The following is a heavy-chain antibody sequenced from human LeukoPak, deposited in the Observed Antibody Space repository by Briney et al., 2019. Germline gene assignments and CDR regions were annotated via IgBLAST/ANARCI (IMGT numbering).Heavy chain of an antibody. J-gene: IGHJ3*02. Sequence: GGSLRLSGAASGFTFSNYWLSWVRQAPGKGLEWVANIKQDGSEKYYVDSVKGRFTTSRDNARNSLHLQMNSLRAEDTAVYYCSRWGTYSSSWLGAFDIWGQGTMVTVSS. CDR1: GFTFSNYW. V-gene: IGHV3-7*05. CDR3: SRWGTYSSSWLGAFDI. CDR2: IKQDGSEK. D-gene: IGHD6-13*01.